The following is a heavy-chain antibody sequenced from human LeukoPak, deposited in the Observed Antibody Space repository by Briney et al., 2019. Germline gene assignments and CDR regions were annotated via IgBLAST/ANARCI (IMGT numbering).Heavy chain of an antibody. J-gene: IGHJ4*02. Sequence: SETLSHTCTVSGGSISSYYWSWIRQPPGKGLEWIGYIYYSGSTNYNPSLKSRVTISVDTSKNQFSLKLSSVTAADTAVYYCARGQWLYYFDYWGQGTLVTVSS. CDR1: GGSISSYY. V-gene: IGHV4-59*01. CDR3: ARGQWLYYFDY. D-gene: IGHD6-19*01. CDR2: IYYSGST.